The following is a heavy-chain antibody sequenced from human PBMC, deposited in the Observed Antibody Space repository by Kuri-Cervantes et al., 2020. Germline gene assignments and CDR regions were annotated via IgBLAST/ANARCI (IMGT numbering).Heavy chain of an antibody. J-gene: IGHJ6*02. CDR2: IIPILGIA. CDR3: ARDRNYYYGMDV. CDR1: GYTFTGYY. V-gene: IGHV1-69*04. Sequence: SVKVSCKASGYTFTGYYIHWVRQAPGQGLEWMGRIIPILGIANYAQKFQGRVTITADKSTSTAYMELSSLRSEDTAVYYCARDRNYYYGMDVWGQGTTVTVSS.